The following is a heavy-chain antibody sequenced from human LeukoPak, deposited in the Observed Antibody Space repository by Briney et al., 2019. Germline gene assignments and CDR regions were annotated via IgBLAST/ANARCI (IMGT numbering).Heavy chain of an antibody. D-gene: IGHD2-2*01. Sequence: PVASVKVSCKASGYTFTGYYMHWVRQAPGQGLEWMGWINPNSGGTNYAQKFQGWVTMTRDTSISTAYMELSRLRSDDTAVYYCARDCSSTSCYRSAGVAFNIWGQGTMVTVSS. CDR2: INPNSGGT. CDR3: ARDCSSTSCYRSAGVAFNI. V-gene: IGHV1-2*04. CDR1: GYTFTGYY. J-gene: IGHJ3*02.